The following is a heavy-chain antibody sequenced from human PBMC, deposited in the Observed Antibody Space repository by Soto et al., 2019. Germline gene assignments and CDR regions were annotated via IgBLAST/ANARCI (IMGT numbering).Heavy chain of an antibody. CDR3: ARVCGGDCGNAFDV. J-gene: IGHJ3*01. CDR2: ISFDSRDK. V-gene: IGHV3-33*05. CDR1: RFTFSAYG. Sequence: QVQLVESGGGVVQPGRSLRLSCAASRFTFSAYGIHWVRQAPGKGLEWVATISFDSRDKLFVDSMNGRLSISRENSRNTVYLQMDSLRAEDTAVYHCARVCGGDCGNAFDVWGQGTVVAVSS. D-gene: IGHD2-21*02.